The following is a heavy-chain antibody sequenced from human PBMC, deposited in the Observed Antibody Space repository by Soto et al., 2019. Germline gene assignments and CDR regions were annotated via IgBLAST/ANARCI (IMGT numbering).Heavy chain of an antibody. Sequence: GESMKISCKGSGYSFTSYWIGWVRQMPGKGLEWMGIIYPGDSDTRYSPSFQGQVTISADKSISTAYLQWSSLKASDTAMYYCARLDLAYYSGGSCYPGAFDIWGQGTMVTVS. CDR1: GYSFTSYW. J-gene: IGHJ3*02. CDR2: IYPGDSDT. CDR3: ARLDLAYYSGGSCYPGAFDI. V-gene: IGHV5-51*01. D-gene: IGHD2-15*01.